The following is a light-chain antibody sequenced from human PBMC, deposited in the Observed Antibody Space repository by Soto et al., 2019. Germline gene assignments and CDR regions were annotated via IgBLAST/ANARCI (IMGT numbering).Light chain of an antibody. CDR2: LSSDGSH. Sequence: QPVLTQSPSASASLGASVKLTCTLSSGHSSYAIAWHQQQPEKGPRYLMKLSSDGSHSKGDGIPDRFSGSSSGAERYLTISVLQSEDWADYYCQTWDTGARVVFGGGTKLTVL. V-gene: IGLV4-69*01. J-gene: IGLJ3*02. CDR3: QTWDTGARVV. CDR1: SGHSSYA.